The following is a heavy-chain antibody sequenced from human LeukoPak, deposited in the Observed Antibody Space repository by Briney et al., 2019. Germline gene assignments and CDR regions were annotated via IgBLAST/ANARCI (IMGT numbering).Heavy chain of an antibody. J-gene: IGHJ4*02. Sequence: PSETLSLTCTVSGYSISTGYHWGWIRHPPGKGLEWIGSIEYSGKTFYNPSLKSRVTVSFDTSKNQFSLKLTSVTAADTAVYYCVQGGYYDYWSQGSLVTVSS. V-gene: IGHV4-38-2*02. CDR1: GYSISTGYH. D-gene: IGHD2-15*01. CDR2: IEYSGKT. CDR3: VQGGYYDY.